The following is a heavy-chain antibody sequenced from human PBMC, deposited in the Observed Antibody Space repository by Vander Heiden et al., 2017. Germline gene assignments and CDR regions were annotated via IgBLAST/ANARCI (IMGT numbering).Heavy chain of an antibody. V-gene: IGHV1-18*01. CDR3: ATYSSLIPDY. D-gene: IGHD6-13*01. CDR1: GYTSNNYG. J-gene: IGHJ4*02. CDR2: INTYNGIT. Sequence: QVQLVQSGAEVKKHGDSVKISCQASGYTSNNYGFTWVRQAPGQGLECMGWINTYNGITHYAQNVQGRVTMTADTSTTTAYMELRSLRSDDTAVYYCATYSSLIPDYWGQGTLVTVSA.